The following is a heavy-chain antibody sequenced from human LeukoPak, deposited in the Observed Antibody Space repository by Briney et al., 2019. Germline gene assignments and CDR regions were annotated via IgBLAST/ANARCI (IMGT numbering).Heavy chain of an antibody. CDR2: LYYSGST. V-gene: IGHV4-39*01. J-gene: IGHJ4*02. Sequence: SETLSLTCTVSGGSISSSTYYWGWIRQPPGKGLEWIESLYYSGSTYYNPSLKSRLTTSVDTSKNQFSLTLSSVTAADTAVYFCARGAEYYAIWRGYAGYSNYWGQGISVTVSS. D-gene: IGHD3-3*01. CDR1: GGSISSSTYY. CDR3: ARGAEYYAIWRGYAGYSNY.